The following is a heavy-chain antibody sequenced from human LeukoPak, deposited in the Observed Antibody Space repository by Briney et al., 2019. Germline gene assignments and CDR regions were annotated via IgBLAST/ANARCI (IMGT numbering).Heavy chain of an antibody. CDR2: ISYDGSNK. CDR3: AKGHYGSGSYYYIDY. D-gene: IGHD3-10*01. CDR1: GFTFSSYG. Sequence: GGSLRLSCAASGFTFSSYGMHWVRQAPGRGLEWVAVISYDGSNKYYADSVKGRFTISRDNSKNTLFLQMNSLRAEDTAVYSCAKGHYGSGSYYYIDYWGQGTLVTVSS. V-gene: IGHV3-30*18. J-gene: IGHJ4*02.